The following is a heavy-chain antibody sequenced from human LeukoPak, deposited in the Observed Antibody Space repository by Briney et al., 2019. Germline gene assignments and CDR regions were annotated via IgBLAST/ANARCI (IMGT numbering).Heavy chain of an antibody. CDR3: ASYLYWWSDLGY. CDR1: VFTFSDYC. Sequence: GGSLRLSCAASVFTFSDYCMTCVRGAPGKGLEEGADIKTDGSEKYYVDSVRGRFTISRDNATNSLYLQMNSLRVEDTAVYYCASYLYWWSDLGYWGQGTLVTVSS. CDR2: IKTDGSEK. J-gene: IGHJ4*02. D-gene: IGHD2-8*02. V-gene: IGHV3-7*01.